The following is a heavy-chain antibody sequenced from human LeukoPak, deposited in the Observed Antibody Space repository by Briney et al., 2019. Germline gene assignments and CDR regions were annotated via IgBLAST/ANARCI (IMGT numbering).Heavy chain of an antibody. CDR3: ARDLWGEIAVAGTGGAFDY. V-gene: IGHV3-30*03. J-gene: IGHJ4*02. CDR2: ISYDGSNK. D-gene: IGHD6-19*01. CDR1: DFSFSNYG. Sequence: GGSLRLSCAASDFSFSNYGMHWVRQAPGKGLEWVAVISYDGSNKYYADSVKGRFTISRDNSKNTLYLQMNSLRAEDTAVYYCARDLWGEIAVAGTGGAFDYWGQGTLVTVSS.